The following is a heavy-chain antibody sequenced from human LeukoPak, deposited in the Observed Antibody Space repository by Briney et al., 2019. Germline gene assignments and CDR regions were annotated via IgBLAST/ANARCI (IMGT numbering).Heavy chain of an antibody. CDR3: ARDYYETSGYKYDVFDI. Sequence: ASVKVSCKASDYTFASYGISWVRQAPGQGLEWMGWISNYNGETNFAQKVQERVTLTTDTSTSTTYMELRSLRSDDTAVYYCARDYYETSGYKYDVFDIWGQGTMVTVSS. J-gene: IGHJ3*02. CDR1: DYTFASYG. D-gene: IGHD3-16*01. V-gene: IGHV1-18*01. CDR2: ISNYNGET.